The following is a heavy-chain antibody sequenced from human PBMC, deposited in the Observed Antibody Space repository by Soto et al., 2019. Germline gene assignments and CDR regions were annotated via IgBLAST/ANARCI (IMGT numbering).Heavy chain of an antibody. D-gene: IGHD2-15*01. Sequence: QVQLVQSGAEVKKPGASVKVSCKASGYTFTNFGISWVRQAPGQGLEWMGWISAYNGNTNYAQNFQGRVTMTTDTSTSXAYMEXRSLXSDDTAVYXXARGXTPIDYWGQGTLVTVSS. CDR3: ARGXTPIDY. V-gene: IGHV1-18*01. J-gene: IGHJ4*02. CDR2: ISAYNGNT. CDR1: GYTFTNFG.